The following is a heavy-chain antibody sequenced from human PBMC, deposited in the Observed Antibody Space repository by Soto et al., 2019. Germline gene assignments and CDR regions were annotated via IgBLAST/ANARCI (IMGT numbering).Heavy chain of an antibody. CDR1: GFTFSSYS. D-gene: IGHD2-2*01. J-gene: IGHJ4*02. V-gene: IGHV3-48*01. CDR3: ARHVVPAANYFAY. Sequence: AGGSLRLSCAASGFTFSSYSMNWVRQAPGKGLEWVSYISSSSRTIYCADSVKGRFTISRDNAKNSLYLQMNSLRAEDTAVYYCARHVVPAANYFAYWGQGTLVTVSS. CDR2: ISSSSRTI.